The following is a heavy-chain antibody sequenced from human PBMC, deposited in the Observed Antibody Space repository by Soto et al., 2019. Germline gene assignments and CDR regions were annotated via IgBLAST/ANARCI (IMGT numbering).Heavy chain of an antibody. CDR2: INHSGST. Sequence: QVQLQQWGAGLLKPSETLSLTCAVYGGSFSGYYWSWIRQPPGKGLEWIGEINHSGSTNYNPSLKSRVTISVDTSKNQFSLKLSSVTAADTAVYYCARVCSGGSCNWFDPWGQGTLVTVSS. CDR1: GGSFSGYY. V-gene: IGHV4-34*01. D-gene: IGHD2-15*01. CDR3: ARVCSGGSCNWFDP. J-gene: IGHJ5*02.